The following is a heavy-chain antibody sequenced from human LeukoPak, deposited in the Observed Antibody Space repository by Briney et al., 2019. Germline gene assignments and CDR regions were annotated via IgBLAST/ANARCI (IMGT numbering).Heavy chain of an antibody. J-gene: IGHJ5*02. CDR2: VYNSENT. Sequence: SETLSLTCTVSGGSISIYYWSWIRQPPGKGLEWIGYVYNSENTNYNPSLKSRATISADTSKNQFSLKLNSVTPEDTAVYYCARDKQWLVAGGLNWFDPWGQGTLVTVSS. V-gene: IGHV4-59*12. CDR3: ARDKQWLVAGGLNWFDP. D-gene: IGHD6-19*01. CDR1: GGSISIYY.